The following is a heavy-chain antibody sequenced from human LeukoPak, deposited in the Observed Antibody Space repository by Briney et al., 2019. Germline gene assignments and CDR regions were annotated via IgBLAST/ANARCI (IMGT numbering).Heavy chain of an antibody. D-gene: IGHD5-18*01. CDR2: IDPNSGGT. CDR3: ARDLGYGYGSVWHKYFDY. CDR1: GYTFSGYY. V-gene: IGHV1-2*06. J-gene: IGHJ4*01. Sequence: GASVKVSCKASGYTFSGYYLHWVLQAPGQGLEWMGHIDPNSGGTKYAQKFQGRVTMTRDTSTTSAYMELSSRIFDDTAVYYCARDLGYGYGSVWHKYFDYWGHGALVTVSS.